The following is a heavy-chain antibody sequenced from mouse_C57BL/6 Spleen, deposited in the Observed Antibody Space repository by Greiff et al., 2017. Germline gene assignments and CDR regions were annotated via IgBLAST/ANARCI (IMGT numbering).Heavy chain of an antibody. CDR3: ARAYYYGSSYPYYFDY. V-gene: IGHV1-9*01. CDR1: GYTFTGYW. CDR2: ILPGSGST. J-gene: IGHJ2*01. D-gene: IGHD1-1*01. Sequence: QVQLKQSGAELMKPGASVKLSCKATGYTFTGYWIEWVKQRPGHGLEWIGEILPGSGSTNYNEKFKGKATFTADTSSNTAYMQLSSLTTEDSAIYYCARAYYYGSSYPYYFDYWGQGTTLTVSS.